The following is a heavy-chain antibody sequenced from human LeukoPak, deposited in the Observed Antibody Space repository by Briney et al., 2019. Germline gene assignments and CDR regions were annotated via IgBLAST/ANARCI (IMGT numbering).Heavy chain of an antibody. CDR3: ARTQTSMTQFGMDV. V-gene: IGHV3-7*03. J-gene: IGHJ6*02. Sequence: PGGSLRLSCTASGFTFSSYYMSWVRQAPGKGLEWVANIKQDGSEKYHVDSVKGRFTISRDNAKNSLYLQMSSLRADDTAVYYCARTQTSMTQFGMDVWGQGTTVTVFS. CDR2: IKQDGSEK. CDR1: GFTFSSYY.